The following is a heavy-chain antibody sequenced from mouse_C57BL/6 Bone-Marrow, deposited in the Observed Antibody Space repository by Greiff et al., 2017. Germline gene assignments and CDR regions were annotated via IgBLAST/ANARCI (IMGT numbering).Heavy chain of an antibody. Sequence: EVQLQQSGAELVRPGASVKLSCTASGFNIKDDYMHWVKQRPEQGLEWIGWIDPENGDTEYASKFQGKATITADTSSNTAYLQLSSLTSEDTAVYYCTTGGYWYFDAWGTGTTVTVSS. V-gene: IGHV14-4*01. D-gene: IGHD1-1*02. CDR1: GFNIKDDY. CDR3: TTGGYWYFDA. CDR2: IDPENGDT. J-gene: IGHJ1*03.